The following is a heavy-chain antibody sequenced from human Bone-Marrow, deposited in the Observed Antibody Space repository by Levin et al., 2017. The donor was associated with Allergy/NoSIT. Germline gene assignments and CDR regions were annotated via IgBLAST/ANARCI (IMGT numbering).Heavy chain of an antibody. D-gene: IGHD4/OR15-4a*01. CDR3: ARGGRLENVVLSHHLDS. CDR2: IYSSGTT. V-gene: IGHV4-59*11. Sequence: SSETLSLTCTVSGGSITSHYWNWIRQPPGKGLEWIGYIYSSGTTNYNPSLESRVSMSVDTSKNQFSLWLNSVTAADTALYFCARGGRLENVVLSHHLDSWGQGTLVSVSS. J-gene: IGHJ4*02. CDR1: GGSITSHY.